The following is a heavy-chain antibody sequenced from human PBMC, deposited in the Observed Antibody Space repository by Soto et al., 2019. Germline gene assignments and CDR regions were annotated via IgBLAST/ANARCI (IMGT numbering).Heavy chain of an antibody. CDR1: GYTFTSYG. V-gene: IGHV1-18*01. J-gene: IGHJ6*02. CDR3: ARDLEQQLVPYYYYGMDV. CDR2: ISAYNGNT. D-gene: IGHD6-13*01. Sequence: QVQLVQSGAEVKKPGASVKVSCTASGYTFTSYGISWVRQAHGQGREWMGWISAYNGNTNYAQKLQGRVTMTTDTSTSTAYMELRSLRSDDTAVYYCARDLEQQLVPYYYYGMDVWGQGTKVTVSS.